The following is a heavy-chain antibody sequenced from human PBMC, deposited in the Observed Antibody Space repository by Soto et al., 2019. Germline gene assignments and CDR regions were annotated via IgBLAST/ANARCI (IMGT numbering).Heavy chain of an antibody. Sequence: ASVKVSCETSGYTFSSYGMTWARQSPGQGLEWLGWIGPYNGHTNSAQKLQCRVTMTTDTSTTTAYMELRSLRSDDTAVYYCAREKMPKPYTASVSDYWGKGTLVPVSP. J-gene: IGHJ4*02. CDR2: IGPYNGHT. D-gene: IGHD5-18*01. CDR1: GYTFSSYG. CDR3: AREKMPKPYTASVSDY. V-gene: IGHV1-18*01.